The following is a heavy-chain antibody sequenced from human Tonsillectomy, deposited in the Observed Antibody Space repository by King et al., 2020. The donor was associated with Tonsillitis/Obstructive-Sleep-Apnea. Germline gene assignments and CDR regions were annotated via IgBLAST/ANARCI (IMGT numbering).Heavy chain of an antibody. D-gene: IGHD6-6*01. Sequence: VQLVESGGGLVQPGGSLRLPCVASGFTFSSYNMNWVRQAPGKGLEWVSYISSSSSTIYYADSVKGRFTISRDNAKNSLYLQMNSLRDEDTAVYYCARDSTARDLSRFDYWGQGTLVTVSS. V-gene: IGHV3-48*02. CDR2: ISSSSSTI. CDR3: ARDSTARDLSRFDY. J-gene: IGHJ4*02. CDR1: GFTFSSYN.